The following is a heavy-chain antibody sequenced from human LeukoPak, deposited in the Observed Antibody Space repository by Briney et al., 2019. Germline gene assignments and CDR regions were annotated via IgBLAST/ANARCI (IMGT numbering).Heavy chain of an antibody. J-gene: IGHJ6*02. V-gene: IGHV3-23*01. Sequence: PGGSLRLSCAASGFTFSSYAMSWVRQAPGKGLEWVSAISGSGGSTYYADSVKGRFTISRDNSKNTLYLQMNSLRAEDTAVYYCAREFLEWLHPDYYYYGMDVWGQGTTVTVSS. CDR3: AREFLEWLHPDYYYYGMDV. CDR2: ISGSGGST. D-gene: IGHD3-3*01. CDR1: GFTFSSYA.